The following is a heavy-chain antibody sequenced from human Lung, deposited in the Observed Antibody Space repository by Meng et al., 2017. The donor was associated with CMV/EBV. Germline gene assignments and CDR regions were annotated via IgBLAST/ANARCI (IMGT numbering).Heavy chain of an antibody. J-gene: IGHJ4*02. CDR1: GGSISSYY. CDR3: ASWGYSSSWYYFDY. D-gene: IGHD6-13*01. V-gene: IGHV4-59*01. CDR2: IYYSGST. Sequence: GSLRLSCTVSGGSISSYYWSWIRQPPGKGLEWIGYIYYSGSTNYNPSLKSRVTISVDTSKNQFSLKLSSVTAADTAVYYCASWGYSSSWYYFDYWGQGTXVTVSS.